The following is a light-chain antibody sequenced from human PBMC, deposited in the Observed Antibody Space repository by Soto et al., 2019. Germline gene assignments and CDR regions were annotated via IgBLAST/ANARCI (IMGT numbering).Light chain of an antibody. V-gene: IGKV3D-15*01. CDR2: DAS. CDR3: QQNNRWPLT. CDR1: QSVCSI. Sequence: IVDTPSPTPLSLSPGARATPPWRASQSVCSILAWYQQTPGQAPRLLIDDASSGAAGIPARFGGGGSGTEFTLTISSLHSDDFALYCWQQNNRWPLTFGGGTKVDIK. J-gene: IGKJ4*01.